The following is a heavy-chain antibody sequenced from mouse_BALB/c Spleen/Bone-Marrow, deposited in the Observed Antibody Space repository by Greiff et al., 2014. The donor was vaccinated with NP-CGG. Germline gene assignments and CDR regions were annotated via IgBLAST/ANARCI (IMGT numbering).Heavy chain of an antibody. V-gene: IGHV1-37*01. J-gene: IGHJ2*01. D-gene: IGHD2-3*01. CDR2: INPYNGDT. Sequence: VQLKESGPELVKPGASVKISCQASGYSFTGYFMNWVKQSHGKGLEWIGRINPYNGDTFYNQKFKGKATLTVDKSSSTAHMELLSLTSEDSAVYYCGRGKDGYYSFDYWGQGTTLTVSS. CDR1: GYSFTGYF. CDR3: GRGKDGYYSFDY.